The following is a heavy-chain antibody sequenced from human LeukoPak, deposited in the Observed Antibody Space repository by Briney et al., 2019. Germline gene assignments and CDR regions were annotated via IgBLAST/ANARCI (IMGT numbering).Heavy chain of an antibody. CDR3: ARGAPDCSGGSCYPDY. D-gene: IGHD2-15*01. CDR1: GFTFSSYS. CDR2: ISSSSNYI. J-gene: IGHJ4*02. Sequence: GRSLRLSCAASGFTFSSYSMNWVRQAPGKGLEWVSSISSSSNYIYYADSVKGRFTISRDNTKNSLYLQMNILRAEDTAVYYCARGAPDCSGGSCYPDYWGQGTLVTVSS. V-gene: IGHV3-21*01.